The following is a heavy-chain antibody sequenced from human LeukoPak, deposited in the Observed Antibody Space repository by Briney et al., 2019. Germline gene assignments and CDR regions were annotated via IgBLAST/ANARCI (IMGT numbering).Heavy chain of an antibody. V-gene: IGHV1-2*02. CDR1: GYTFTGYY. CDR2: INPNSGGT. D-gene: IGHD2-2*01. J-gene: IGHJ6*02. Sequence: GASVKVSCKASGYTFTGYYMHWVRQAPGQGLEWMGWINPNSGGTNYAQKFQGRVTMTRDTSISTAYMELSRLRSDDTAVYYCARDRGLYCSSTSCYAPLYYYYGMDVWGQGTTVTVSS. CDR3: ARDRGLYCSSTSCYAPLYYYYGMDV.